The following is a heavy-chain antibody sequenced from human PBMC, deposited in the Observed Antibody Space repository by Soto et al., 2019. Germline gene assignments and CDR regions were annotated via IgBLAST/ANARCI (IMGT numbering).Heavy chain of an antibody. CDR1: GFFFSSYT. V-gene: IGHV3-21*01. CDR2: INSLSTSK. Sequence: GSLRLSCAASGFFFSSYTMNWVRQAPGKGLEWISYINSLSTSKYYADSLKGRCTISRDNAKNSLFLQIDSLRAEDTAIYYCARVLSGYARTSQRGSDVWGQGTTVTVS. J-gene: IGHJ6*02. D-gene: IGHD3-22*01. CDR3: ARVLSGYARTSQRGSDV.